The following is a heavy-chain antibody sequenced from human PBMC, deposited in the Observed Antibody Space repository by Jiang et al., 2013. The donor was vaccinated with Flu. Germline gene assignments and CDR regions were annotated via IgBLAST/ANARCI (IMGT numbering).Heavy chain of an antibody. CDR2: IYYSGST. D-gene: IGHD2-15*01. V-gene: IGHV4-39*01. Sequence: KPSETLSLTCTVSGGSISSSSYYWGWIRQPPGKGLEWIGSIYYSGSTYYNPSLKSRVTISVDTSKNQFSLKLSSVTAADTAVYYCARYCSGGSCYYFDYWGQGTLVTVSS. CDR1: GGSISSSSYY. CDR3: ARYCSGGSCYYFDY. J-gene: IGHJ4*02.